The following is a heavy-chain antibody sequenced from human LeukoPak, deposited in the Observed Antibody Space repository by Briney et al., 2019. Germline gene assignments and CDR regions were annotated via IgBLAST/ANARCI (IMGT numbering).Heavy chain of an antibody. V-gene: IGHV3-21*01. CDR1: GFTFSSYS. CDR3: ARDLKGKFDY. Sequence: PGGSLRLSCAASGFTFSSYSMNWVRQAPGKGLEWVSSISSSSSYIYYADSVKGRFTISRDNAKNSLYLQMNSLRAEGTAVYYCARDLKGKFDYWGQGTLVTVSS. D-gene: IGHD3-10*01. CDR2: ISSSSSYI. J-gene: IGHJ4*02.